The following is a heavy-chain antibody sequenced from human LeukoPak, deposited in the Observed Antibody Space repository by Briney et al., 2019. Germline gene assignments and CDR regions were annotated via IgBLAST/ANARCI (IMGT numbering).Heavy chain of an antibody. J-gene: IGHJ4*02. CDR3: ARDDSGSSWGALDY. CDR2: INPSGGGT. D-gene: IGHD1-26*01. V-gene: IGHV1-46*01. CDR1: GDIFISYY. Sequence: ASVKVSCKAFGDIFISYYIHWVRQAPGQGLEWMGIINPSGGGTSYAQKFQGRVTMTRDMSTSTVYMELSSLRSEDTAVYYCARDDSGSSWGALDYWGQGTLVTVSS.